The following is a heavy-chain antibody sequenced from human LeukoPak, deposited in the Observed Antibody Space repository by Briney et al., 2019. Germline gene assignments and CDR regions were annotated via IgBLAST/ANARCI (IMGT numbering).Heavy chain of an antibody. CDR1: GFAFSSYS. CDR3: ARDGGTAAGNNNWFDP. D-gene: IGHD6-13*01. V-gene: IGHV3-48*02. Sequence: PGGSLRLSCAASGFAFSSYSMNWVRQAPGKGLEWVSYISSSSSTIYYADSVKGRFTISRDNAKNSLYLQMNSLRDEDTAVYYCARDGGTAAGNNNWFDPWGQGTLVTVSS. CDR2: ISSSSSTI. J-gene: IGHJ5*02.